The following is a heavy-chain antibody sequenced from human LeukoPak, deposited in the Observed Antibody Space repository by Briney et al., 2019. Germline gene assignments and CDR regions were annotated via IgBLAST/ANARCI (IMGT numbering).Heavy chain of an antibody. Sequence: ASVKVSCKASGYTFTGYYMHWVRQAPGQGLEWMGWINPNSGGTNYAQKFQGRATMTRDTSISTAYMELSRLRSDDTAVYYCARVRCSGGSCYLTLGYWGQGTLVTVSS. CDR3: ARVRCSGGSCYLTLGY. D-gene: IGHD2-15*01. V-gene: IGHV1-2*02. CDR2: INPNSGGT. J-gene: IGHJ4*02. CDR1: GYTFTGYY.